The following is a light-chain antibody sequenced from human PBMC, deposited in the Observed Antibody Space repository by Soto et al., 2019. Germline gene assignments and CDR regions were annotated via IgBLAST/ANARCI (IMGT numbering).Light chain of an antibody. Sequence: QAVLTQPPSASGSPGQSVTISCTGTSSDVGGYNNYVSWYQQHPGKAPKLMIYEVSKRPSGVPDRFSGSKSGNTASLTVSGLKAEDEADYSCSSYAGSNNFVFGTGTKVTVL. CDR1: SSDVGGYNNY. V-gene: IGLV2-8*01. CDR2: EVS. CDR3: SSYAGSNNFV. J-gene: IGLJ1*01.